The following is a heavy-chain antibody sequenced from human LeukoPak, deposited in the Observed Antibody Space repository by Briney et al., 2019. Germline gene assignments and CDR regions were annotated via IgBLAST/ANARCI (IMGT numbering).Heavy chain of an antibody. CDR2: IYYSGTT. Sequence: SETLSLTCTVSGGSVSNSSYYWGWIRQPPGKGLEWIGTIYYSGTTYYNPSLKSRVTISVDTSKNLFSMKLNSVTAADTAVYYCARRAGYSSAWYDYWGQGTLVTVSS. V-gene: IGHV4-39*01. CDR3: ARRAGYSSAWYDY. CDR1: GGSVSNSSYY. D-gene: IGHD6-19*01. J-gene: IGHJ4*02.